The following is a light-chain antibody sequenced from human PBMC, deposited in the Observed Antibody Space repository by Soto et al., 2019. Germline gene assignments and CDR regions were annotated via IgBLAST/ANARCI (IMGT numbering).Light chain of an antibody. CDR2: ATS. Sequence: EIVLTQSPVTLSLSPGEGATLSCRASQTININYLAWYQQKPGQAPRLLMYATSSRATGIPDRFSGSGSGTDFTLTISRLEPEDFAMYYCQQYDTSPRTFGQGTTVEI. V-gene: IGKV3-20*01. CDR1: QTININY. J-gene: IGKJ1*01. CDR3: QQYDTSPRT.